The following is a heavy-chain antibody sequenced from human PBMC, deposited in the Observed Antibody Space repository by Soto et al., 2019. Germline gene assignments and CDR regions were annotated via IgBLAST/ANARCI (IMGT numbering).Heavy chain of an antibody. D-gene: IGHD3-10*02. CDR1: GGSISSYY. J-gene: IGHJ5*01. CDR2: IFYSGST. V-gene: IGHV4-59*01. CDR3: ASMIGDPVLSFDS. Sequence: QVQLQESGPGLVKPSETLSLTCTVSGGSISSYYWSWIRQPPGKGLEWIGFIFYSGSTSYNPSLTCRVPISIDTSEYQFSLKLNSVTAAATAVYYCASMIGDPVLSFDSWGQGTLVAVSS.